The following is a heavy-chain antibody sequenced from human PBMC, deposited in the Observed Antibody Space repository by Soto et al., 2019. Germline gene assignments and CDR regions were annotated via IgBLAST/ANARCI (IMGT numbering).Heavy chain of an antibody. D-gene: IGHD1-1*01. J-gene: IGHJ4*02. CDR3: AGGRYGDY. CDR1: GYAFTTYG. Sequence: QVHLVQSGAEVKKPGASVKVSCKGSGYAFTTYGITWVRQAPGQGLEWMGWISAHNGNTNYAQKLQGRVTVTRATSTSTAYMEQRSLSSDDTAVYYCAGGRYGDYWGQGALVTVSS. CDR2: ISAHNGNT. V-gene: IGHV1-18*01.